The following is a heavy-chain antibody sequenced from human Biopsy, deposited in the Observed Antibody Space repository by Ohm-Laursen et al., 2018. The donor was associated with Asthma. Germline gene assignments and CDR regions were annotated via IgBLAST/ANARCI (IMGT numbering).Heavy chain of an antibody. CDR3: ARGQKSPGDRWFDP. J-gene: IGHJ5*02. CDR1: GYTFINYA. CDR2: INAGNGNT. V-gene: IGHV1-3*01. Sequence: SSVKVSCKASGYTFINYAIHWVRQAPGQRLEWMGWINAGNGNTKYSQKFQGRVTITRDTSASTAYMELSRLRSDDTALYYCARGQKSPGDRWFDPWGQGTLVTVSS. D-gene: IGHD7-27*01.